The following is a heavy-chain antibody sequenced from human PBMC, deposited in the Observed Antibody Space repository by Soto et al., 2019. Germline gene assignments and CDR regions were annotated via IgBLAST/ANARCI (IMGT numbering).Heavy chain of an antibody. Sequence: QVQLVESGGGVVQPGRSLRLSCAASGFTFSSYGMHWVRQAPGKWLEWVAVISYDGSNKYYADSVKGRFTISRDNSKSTLYLHMNSLTAEATAVYYCANEAFVVVNAPDFAYRGQGTLVTVSS. J-gene: IGHJ4*02. CDR2: ISYDGSNK. CDR3: ANEAFVVVNAPDFAY. D-gene: IGHD2-21*01. CDR1: GFTFSSYG. V-gene: IGHV3-30*18.